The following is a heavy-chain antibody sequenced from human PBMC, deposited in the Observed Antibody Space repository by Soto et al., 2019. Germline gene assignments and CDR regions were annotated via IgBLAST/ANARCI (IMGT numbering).Heavy chain of an antibody. J-gene: IGHJ4*02. Sequence: SETLSLTCTVSGGSVSSGSYYWSWIRQPPGKGLEWIGYIYYSGSTNYNPSLKSRVTISVDTSKNQFSLKLSSVTAADTAVYYCARGPFGDYLFDYWGQGTLVTVSS. CDR3: ARGPFGDYLFDY. CDR2: IYYSGST. CDR1: GGSVSSGSYY. D-gene: IGHD4-17*01. V-gene: IGHV4-61*01.